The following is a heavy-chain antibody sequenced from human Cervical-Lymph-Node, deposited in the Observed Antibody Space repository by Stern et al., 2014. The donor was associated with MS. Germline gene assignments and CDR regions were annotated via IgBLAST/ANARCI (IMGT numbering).Heavy chain of an antibody. V-gene: IGHV1-69*01. J-gene: IGHJ6*02. CDR2: IVPIFGSA. CDR3: AGASGNKYYYYYGMDV. Sequence: QVQLVQSGAEVKKPGSSVRVSCKASGDTFISYTFSWVRQAPGQGLEWNGGIVPIFGSANYAQKFQGRVTITADESTSTAYMELSSLRSEDTAMYYCAGASGNKYYYYYGMDVWGQGTTVTVSS. CDR1: GDTFISYT.